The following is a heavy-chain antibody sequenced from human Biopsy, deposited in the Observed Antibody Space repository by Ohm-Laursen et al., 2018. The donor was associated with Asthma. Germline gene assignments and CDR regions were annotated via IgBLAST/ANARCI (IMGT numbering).Heavy chain of an antibody. Sequence: SQTLSLTWAVSGGSISSGGYWTWIRQPPGKGLEWIGYISHSGSTYFNPSLKSRVSISIDTSKNQFSLKLSSVTAADTAVYYCARAQDYYDSRGYYRSFDYWGQGTLVTVSS. V-gene: IGHV4-30-2*05. CDR3: ARAQDYYDSRGYYRSFDY. D-gene: IGHD3-22*01. CDR2: ISHSGST. J-gene: IGHJ4*02. CDR1: GGSISSGGY.